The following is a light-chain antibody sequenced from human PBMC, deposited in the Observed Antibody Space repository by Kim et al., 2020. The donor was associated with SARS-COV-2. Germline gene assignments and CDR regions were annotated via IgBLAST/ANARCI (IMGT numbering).Light chain of an antibody. Sequence: ALGQTGRIKCQGDSLRNYFASWYQQKPGQAPVVVIYGKSNRLSGIPDRFSGSTSGNTASLTITGAQAEDEADYYCNSRDSTTDQLVFGGGTQLTVL. V-gene: IGLV3-19*01. CDR3: NSRDSTTDQLV. J-gene: IGLJ2*01. CDR2: GKS. CDR1: SLRNYF.